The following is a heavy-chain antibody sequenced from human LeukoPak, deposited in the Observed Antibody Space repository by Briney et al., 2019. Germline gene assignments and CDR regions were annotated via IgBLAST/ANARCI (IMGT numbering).Heavy chain of an antibody. D-gene: IGHD2-8*02. CDR3: ARGFWSRYFDY. Sequence: SETLSLTCAVSGGSISSSNWWSWVRPPPGKGLEWIGEIYHSGSTNYNPSLKSRVTISIDTSKNQFSLKLNSVTPADTAVYYCARGFWSRYFDYWGQGTLVTVSS. CDR1: GGSISSSNW. CDR2: IYHSGST. V-gene: IGHV4-4*02. J-gene: IGHJ4*02.